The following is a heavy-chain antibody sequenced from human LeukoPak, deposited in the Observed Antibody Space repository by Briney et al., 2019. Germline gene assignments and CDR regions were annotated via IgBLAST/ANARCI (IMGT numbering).Heavy chain of an antibody. CDR2: IFSSGTTI. Sequence: PGGSLRLSCAVSGFPFSIYEMNWVRQAPGKGLEWVSNIFSSGTTIYYADSVKGRFSISRDNAKNSLYLQMNSLRVEDTAVYYCALLAVASDYYWGQGALVTVSS. D-gene: IGHD6-19*01. CDR3: ALLAVASDYY. J-gene: IGHJ4*02. CDR1: GFPFSIYE. V-gene: IGHV3-48*03.